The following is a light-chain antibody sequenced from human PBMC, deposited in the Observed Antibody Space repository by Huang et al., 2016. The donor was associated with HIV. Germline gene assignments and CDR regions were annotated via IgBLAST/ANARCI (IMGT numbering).Light chain of an antibody. CDR1: LSISAY. V-gene: IGKV1-39*01. Sequence: DIQMTQSPSSLYASVGDRVTISCRASLSISAYLNLYQHRPGRAPKLLLYATSDLQGGVPSRFSGSRSGTQFTLTISSLQPEDFATYYCQQSYSFPRTFGQGTKLDIK. J-gene: IGKJ2*01. CDR3: QQSYSFPRT. CDR2: ATS.